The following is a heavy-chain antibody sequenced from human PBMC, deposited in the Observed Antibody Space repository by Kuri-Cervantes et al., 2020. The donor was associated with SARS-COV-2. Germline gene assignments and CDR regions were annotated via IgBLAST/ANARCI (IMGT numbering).Heavy chain of an antibody. CDR1: GGSISSYY. J-gene: IGHJ5*02. CDR3: ARDGTYSSSRRNWFDP. Sequence: GSLRLSCTVSGGSISSYYWSWIRQPPGKGLEWIGYIYYSGSTNYNPSLKSRVTISVDTSKNQFSLKLSSVTAADTAVYYCARDGTYSSSRRNWFDPWGQGTLVTVSS. V-gene: IGHV4-59*12. CDR2: IYYSGST. D-gene: IGHD6-13*01.